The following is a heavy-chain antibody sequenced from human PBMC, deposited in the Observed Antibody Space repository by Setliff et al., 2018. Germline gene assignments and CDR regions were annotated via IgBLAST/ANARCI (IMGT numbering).Heavy chain of an antibody. CDR2: ISSSGSTV. CDR1: GFTFSDYY. J-gene: IGHJ4*02. D-gene: IGHD5-18*01. V-gene: IGHV3-11*04. CDR3: ARVSRSYGLPLDY. Sequence: GALRLSCAASGFTFSDYYMSWIRQAPGKGLEWVSYISSSGSTVYYADSVKGRFTISRDNAKNSLYLQMNSLRAEDTAVYYCARVSRSYGLPLDYWGQGTLVTVSS.